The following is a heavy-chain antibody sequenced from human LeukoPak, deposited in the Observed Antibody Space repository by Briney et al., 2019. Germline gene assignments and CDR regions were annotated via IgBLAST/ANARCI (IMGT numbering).Heavy chain of an antibody. J-gene: IGHJ4*02. D-gene: IGHD5-18*01. CDR1: GFTFDDYA. V-gene: IGHV3-9*01. CDR2: ISWNSGSI. Sequence: PGRSLRLSCAASGFTFDDYAMHWVRQAPGKGLEWVSGISWNSGSIGYADSVKGRSTISRDNAKNSLYLQMNSLRVEDTAVYYCARGGYSFDYLGQGTLVAVSS. CDR3: ARGGYSFDY.